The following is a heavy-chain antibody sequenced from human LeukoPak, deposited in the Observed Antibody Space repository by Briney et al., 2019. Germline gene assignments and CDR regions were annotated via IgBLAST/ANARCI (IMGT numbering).Heavy chain of an antibody. CDR3: ARLGYCTNGVCYRKHNRLDP. CDR1: GYTFISYG. Sequence: ASVKVSCKAFGYTFISYGVTWVRQAPGQGLEWMGWISGYNGYTNYAQNFQDRVTMTTDTSTNTAYMELRSLRSDDTAVYYCARLGYCTNGVCYRKHNRLDPWGQGTLVTVSP. CDR2: ISGYNGYT. V-gene: IGHV1-18*01. D-gene: IGHD2-8*01. J-gene: IGHJ5*02.